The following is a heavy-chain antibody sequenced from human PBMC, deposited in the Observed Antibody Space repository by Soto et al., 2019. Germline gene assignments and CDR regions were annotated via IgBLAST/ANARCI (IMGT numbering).Heavy chain of an antibody. J-gene: IGHJ5*02. CDR3: ARLSFSSGENWFDP. D-gene: IGHD6-19*01. CDR2: IYYSGST. V-gene: IGHV4-59*01. CDR1: GGSISSYY. Sequence: TSETLSLTCTVSGGSISSYYWSWIRQPPGKGLEWIGYIYYSGSTNYNPSLKSRVTISVDTSKNQFSLKLSSVTAADTAVYYCARLSFSSGENWFDPWGQGTLVTVSS.